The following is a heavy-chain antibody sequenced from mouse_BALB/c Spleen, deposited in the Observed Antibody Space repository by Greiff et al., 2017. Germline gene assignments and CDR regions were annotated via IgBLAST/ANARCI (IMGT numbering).Heavy chain of an antibody. CDR1: GYTFSSYW. D-gene: IGHD1-1*01. V-gene: IGHV1-9*01. J-gene: IGHJ3*01. Sequence: QVQLQQPGAELVKPGASVKISCKATGYTFSSYWIEWVKQRPGHGLEWIGEILPGSGSTNYNEKFKGKATFTADTSSNTAYMQLSSLTSEDTAVYYCARRGPYYYGSSPFAYWGQGTLVTVSA. CDR3: ARRGPYYYGSSPFAY. CDR2: ILPGSGST.